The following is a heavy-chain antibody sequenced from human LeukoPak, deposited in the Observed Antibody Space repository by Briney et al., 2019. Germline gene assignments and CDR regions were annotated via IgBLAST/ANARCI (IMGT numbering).Heavy chain of an antibody. CDR3: ARDRRMRVRGYGKTGTTALDY. Sequence: GGPLRLSCAASGFTFSSYDMSWVRQAPGKGLEWVSGVSGSGGSRNYADSVKGRFTISRDNSEKTLYLQMNSLRAEDTAVYFCARDRRMRVRGYGKTGTTALDYWGQGTLVTVSS. CDR1: GFTFSSYD. CDR2: VSGSGGSR. J-gene: IGHJ4*02. V-gene: IGHV3-23*01. D-gene: IGHD1-7*01.